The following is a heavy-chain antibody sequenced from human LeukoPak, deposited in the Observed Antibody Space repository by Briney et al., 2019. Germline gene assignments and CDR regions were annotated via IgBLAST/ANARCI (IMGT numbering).Heavy chain of an antibody. V-gene: IGHV4-31*03. Sequence: SQTLSLTCTVSGGSISSGGYYWSWIRQHPGKGLEWIGYIYYSGSSYYNPSLKSRVTISVDTSKNQFSLKLSSVTAADTAVYYCARVSHRDHYYGDYFDWGQGTLVTVSS. CDR1: GGSISSGGYY. CDR3: ARVSHRDHYYGDYFD. D-gene: IGHD4-17*01. J-gene: IGHJ4*02. CDR2: IYYSGSS.